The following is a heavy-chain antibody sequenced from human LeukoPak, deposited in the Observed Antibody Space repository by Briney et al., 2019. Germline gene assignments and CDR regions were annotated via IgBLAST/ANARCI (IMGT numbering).Heavy chain of an antibody. CDR2: ISGGGGTM. CDR1: GFAFRSYE. Sequence: PGGSLRLSCAVSGFAFRSYEMNWVCQAPGRGLECVSYISGGGGTMFYADSVKGRFTISRDNAKNSLYLQMNSLRAEDTAVYYCARDMTTVATSSVSGYYFYGRDVWGQGTTVTVAS. J-gene: IGHJ6*02. D-gene: IGHD4-17*01. CDR3: ARDMTTVATSSVSGYYFYGRDV. V-gene: IGHV3-48*03.